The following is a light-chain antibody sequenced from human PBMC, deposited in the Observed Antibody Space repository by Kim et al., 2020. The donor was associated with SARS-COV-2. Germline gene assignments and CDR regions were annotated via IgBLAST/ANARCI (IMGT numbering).Light chain of an antibody. Sequence: SYELTQPPSVSVSPGQTASITCSGDRLVHKYAFWYQQRPGQSPVLVIYQDKKRPSGIPERFSGSSSGNSATLTISETKSMDEADYYCQAWDSSTVVFGGG. J-gene: IGLJ2*01. V-gene: IGLV3-1*01. CDR2: QDK. CDR1: RLVHKY. CDR3: QAWDSSTVV.